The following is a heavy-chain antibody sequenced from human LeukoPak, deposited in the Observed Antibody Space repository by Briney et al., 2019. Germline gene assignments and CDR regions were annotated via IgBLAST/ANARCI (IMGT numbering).Heavy chain of an antibody. V-gene: IGHV3-11*04. J-gene: IGHJ4*02. CDR3: ARDDCSSTSCPDY. Sequence: GGSLRLSCAASGFTFSDYYMSWIRQAPGKGLEWVSYISTSGSTIYYADSVKGRFTISRDNAKNSLYLQMNSLRAEDTAVYYCARDDCSSTSCPDYWGQGTLVTVSS. CDR1: GFTFSDYY. D-gene: IGHD2-2*01. CDR2: ISTSGSTI.